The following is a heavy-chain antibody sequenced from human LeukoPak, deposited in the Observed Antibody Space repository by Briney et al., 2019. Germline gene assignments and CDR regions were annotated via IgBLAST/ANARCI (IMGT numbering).Heavy chain of an antibody. CDR2: ISGSGGST. V-gene: IGHV3-23*01. CDR3: AKYLVWSVYGDYSWHY. Sequence: GGSLRLSCAASGFTFSSYAMSWVRQAPGKGLEWVSAISGSGGSTYYADSVKGRFTISRDNSKNTLYLQMNSLRAEDTAVYYCAKYLVWSVYGDYSWHYWGQETLVTVSS. CDR1: GFTFSSYA. J-gene: IGHJ4*02. D-gene: IGHD4-17*01.